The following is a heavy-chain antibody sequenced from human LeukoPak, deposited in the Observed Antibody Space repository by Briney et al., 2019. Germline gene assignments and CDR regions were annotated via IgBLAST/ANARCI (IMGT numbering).Heavy chain of an antibody. CDR3: AAEVAYNYGWAHDY. J-gene: IGHJ4*02. Sequence: SGKASGKASDATFTNYAITWGRQAPGQGLEWLGGVTPVFGTPIYAQQFRARLTITADRVTSTAYMELSRLRSGDTAVYFCAAEVAYNYGWAHDYWREGTRVTVSS. D-gene: IGHD3-10*01. V-gene: IGHV1-69*06. CDR2: VTPVFGTP. CDR1: DATFTNYA.